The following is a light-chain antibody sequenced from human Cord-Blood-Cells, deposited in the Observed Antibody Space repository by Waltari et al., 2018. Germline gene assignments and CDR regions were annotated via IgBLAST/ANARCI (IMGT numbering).Light chain of an antibody. V-gene: IGKV3-11*01. Sequence: EIVLTQSPATLSLSPGERATLSCRASTSVSSYLAWYQQKPGQAPRLLIYDASNRATGIPARFSGSGSGTDFTLTISSLEPEDFAVYYCQQRSSYTFGQGTKQEIK. CDR3: QQRSSYT. CDR2: DAS. J-gene: IGKJ2*01. CDR1: TSVSSY.